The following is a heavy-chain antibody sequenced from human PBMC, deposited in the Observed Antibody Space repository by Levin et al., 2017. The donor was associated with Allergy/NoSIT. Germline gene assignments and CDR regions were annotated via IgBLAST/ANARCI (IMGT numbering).Heavy chain of an antibody. CDR3: AREVLASCKSLRCDTDLDY. CDR1: AASITDYF. J-gene: IGHJ4*02. CDR2: IHFNGDT. D-gene: IGHD3-3*02. V-gene: IGHV4-4*07. Sequence: SETLSLTCTVSAASITDYFWSWIRQPAGKGLEWIGRIHFNGDTNYNLSLRDRITMSADTSKRQFSLKMRSLTAADTAVYYCAREVLASCKSLRCDTDLDYWGQGARVTVSS.